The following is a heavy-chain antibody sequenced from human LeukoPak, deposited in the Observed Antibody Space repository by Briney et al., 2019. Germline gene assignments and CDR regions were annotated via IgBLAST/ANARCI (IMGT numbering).Heavy chain of an antibody. CDR1: GFTFSSYW. V-gene: IGHV3-74*01. Sequence: GGSLRLSCVASGFTFSSYWMHWVRHAPGKGLVWVSRINSDGSTTTYADSVRGRITISRDNAKHTLYLQMNSLRAEDTTVYYCERGGFDTIGFDYWGQGTLVTVSS. J-gene: IGHJ4*02. D-gene: IGHD3-10*01. CDR2: INSDGSTT. CDR3: ERGGFDTIGFDY.